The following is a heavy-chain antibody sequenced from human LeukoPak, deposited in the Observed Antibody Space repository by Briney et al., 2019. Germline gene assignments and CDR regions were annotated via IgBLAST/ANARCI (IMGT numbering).Heavy chain of an antibody. Sequence: PSETLSLTCAVYGGSFSGYYWSWIRQPPGKGLEWIGEINHSGSTNYNPSLKSRVTISVDTSKNQFSLKLSSVTAADTAVYYCARTQQWLVLSRYYYYYMDVWGKGTTVTISS. CDR3: ARTQQWLVLSRYYYYYMDV. CDR1: GGSFSGYY. V-gene: IGHV4-34*01. D-gene: IGHD6-19*01. J-gene: IGHJ6*03. CDR2: INHSGST.